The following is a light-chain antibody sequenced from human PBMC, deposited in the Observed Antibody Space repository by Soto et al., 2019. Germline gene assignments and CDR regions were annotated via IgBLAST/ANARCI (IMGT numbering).Light chain of an antibody. J-gene: IGKJ1*01. CDR3: QQSFTTHWT. CDR2: GAS. V-gene: IGKV1-39*01. Sequence: GDKVTLTCRASQDIRNYLNWYQQKPGKAPKVLIFGASSLYTGVPKRFSGSGFGTEFTLTISGLQPEDFATYFCQQSFTTHWTFGQGTK. CDR1: QDIRNY.